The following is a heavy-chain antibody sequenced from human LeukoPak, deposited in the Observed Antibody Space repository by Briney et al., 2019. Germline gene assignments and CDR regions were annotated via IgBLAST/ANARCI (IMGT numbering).Heavy chain of an antibody. CDR2: ISSNGAST. D-gene: IGHD6-6*01. CDR3: AKAPLEYSNSSGYFDY. Sequence: GGSLRLSCAASGFTFSSYAMSWVRQAPGKGLEWVSGISSNGASTYYVDSVKGRFTISRDNFKNTLYLQMNSLRAEDTAVYYCAKAPLEYSNSSGYFDYWGQGTLLTVSS. V-gene: IGHV3-23*01. CDR1: GFTFSSYA. J-gene: IGHJ4*02.